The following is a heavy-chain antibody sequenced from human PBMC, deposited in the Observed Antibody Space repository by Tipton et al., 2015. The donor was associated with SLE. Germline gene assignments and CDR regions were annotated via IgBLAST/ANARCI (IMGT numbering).Heavy chain of an antibody. J-gene: IGHJ6*02. D-gene: IGHD3-16*02. V-gene: IGHV4-31*03. CDR3: ARWAAGYHYYYGLDV. CDR2: IYYSGST. Sequence: TLSLTCTVSDGSVSSGSYYWSWIRQHPGKGLEWIGYIYYSGSTYYNPSLKSRLTISVDTSKNQFSLKLSSVTAADTAVYYCARWAAGYHYYYGLDVWGQGTTVTVSS. CDR1: DGSVSSGSYY.